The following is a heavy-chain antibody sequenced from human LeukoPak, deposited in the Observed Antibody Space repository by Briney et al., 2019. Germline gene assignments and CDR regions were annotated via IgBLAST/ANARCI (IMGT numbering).Heavy chain of an antibody. V-gene: IGHV1-2*02. CDR3: ARGQTSITGTGPYYYGMDV. CDR1: GYTFTGYY. Sequence: VASVKVSCKASGYTFTGYYMHWVRQAPGQGLEWMGWINPNSGGTNYAQKFQGRVTMTRDTSISTAYMELSRLRSDDTAVYYCARGQTSITGTGPYYYGMDVWGQGTTVIVSS. D-gene: IGHD1-20*01. J-gene: IGHJ6*02. CDR2: INPNSGGT.